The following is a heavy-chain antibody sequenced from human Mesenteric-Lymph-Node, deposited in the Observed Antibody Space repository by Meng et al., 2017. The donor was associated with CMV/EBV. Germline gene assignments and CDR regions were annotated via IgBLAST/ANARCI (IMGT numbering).Heavy chain of an antibody. J-gene: IGHJ3*02. Sequence: GESLKISCAASGFTFNNYAMTWVRQAPGKGLEWVSAISGSGGSTYYADSVKGRFTISRDNSKNTLYVQMNSLRAEDTAVYYCAKDGDSSGYYLGAFDIWGQGTMVTVSS. CDR1: GFTFNNYA. D-gene: IGHD3-22*01. CDR2: ISGSGGST. CDR3: AKDGDSSGYYLGAFDI. V-gene: IGHV3-23*01.